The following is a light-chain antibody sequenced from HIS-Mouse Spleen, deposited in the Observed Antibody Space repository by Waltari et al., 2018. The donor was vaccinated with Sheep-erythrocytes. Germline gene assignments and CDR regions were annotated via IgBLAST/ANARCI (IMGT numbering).Light chain of an antibody. CDR2: DAS. V-gene: IGKV1-33*01. Sequence: DIQLTQSPSSLSASVGDRVTITCQACQDISKYLNWYQQKPGKAPKLLIYDASNLETGVPSRFSGSGSGTDFTFSISSLQPEDIATYYCQQYDNLPLTFGGGTKVEIK. J-gene: IGKJ4*01. CDR3: QQYDNLPLT. CDR1: QDISKY.